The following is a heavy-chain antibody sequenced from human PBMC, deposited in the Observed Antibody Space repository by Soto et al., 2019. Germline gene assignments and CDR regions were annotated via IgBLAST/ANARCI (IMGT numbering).Heavy chain of an antibody. CDR1: GGSISSGGYY. CDR2: IYYSGST. J-gene: IGHJ3*02. CDR3: ARNYGGNVDAFDI. D-gene: IGHD4-17*01. Sequence: QVQLQESGPGLVKPSQTLSLTCTVSGGSISSGGYYWSWIRQHPGKGLEWIGYIYYSGSTYYNPSLKRRVTISVDTSKNQFSLKLSSVTAADTAVYYCARNYGGNVDAFDIWGQGTMVTVSS. V-gene: IGHV4-31*03.